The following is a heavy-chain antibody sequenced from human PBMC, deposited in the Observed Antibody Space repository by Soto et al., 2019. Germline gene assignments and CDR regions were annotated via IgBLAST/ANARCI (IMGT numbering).Heavy chain of an antibody. Sequence: PGGSLRLSCAVSGFTFGDHYMDWVRQAPGKGLEWVGRIRNKAHSYSTAYAASVKGRLTFSRDDSKNSVYLQMNSLRAEDTAVYYCARDRGYYYDSSGYYGPYYYGLDVWGQGTTVTVSS. J-gene: IGHJ6*02. CDR2: IRNKAHSYST. D-gene: IGHD3-22*01. V-gene: IGHV3-72*01. CDR3: ARDRGYYYDSSGYYGPYYYGLDV. CDR1: GFTFGDHY.